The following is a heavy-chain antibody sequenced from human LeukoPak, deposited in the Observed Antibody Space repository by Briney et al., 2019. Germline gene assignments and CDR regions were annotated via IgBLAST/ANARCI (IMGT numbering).Heavy chain of an antibody. Sequence: SETLSLTCAVYGGSFSGYYWSWIRQPPGKGLEWIGEINHSGSTNYNPSLKSRVTISVDTSKNQFSLKLSSVTAADTAVYYRASRRIQLWRYNWFDPWGQGTLVTVSS. CDR2: INHSGST. V-gene: IGHV4-34*01. J-gene: IGHJ5*02. D-gene: IGHD5-18*01. CDR3: ASRRIQLWRYNWFDP. CDR1: GGSFSGYY.